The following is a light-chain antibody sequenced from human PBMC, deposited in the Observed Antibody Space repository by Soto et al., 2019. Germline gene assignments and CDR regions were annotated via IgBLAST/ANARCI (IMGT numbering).Light chain of an antibody. CDR3: QTWDTGIVL. Sequence: QPVLTQSPSASASLGASVKLTCTLSSAHSNSAIAWHQQLPEKGPRYLMKVNSDGSHSKGDGIPDRFSGSSSGAERYLTISSLQSEDEADYYCQTWDTGIVLFGGGTKLTVL. CDR2: VNSDGSH. J-gene: IGLJ2*01. V-gene: IGLV4-69*01. CDR1: SAHSNSA.